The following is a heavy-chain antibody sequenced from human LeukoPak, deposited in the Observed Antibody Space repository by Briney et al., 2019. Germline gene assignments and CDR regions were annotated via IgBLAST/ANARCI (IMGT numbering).Heavy chain of an antibody. J-gene: IGHJ4*02. V-gene: IGHV4-34*01. Sequence: SETLSLTCAVYGGSFNEYYWSWIRQPPGKGLEWIGEINHSGSTNYNPSLKSRVTISVDTSKNQFSLKLTSVTAADTAVCYCATESWIQGEDYWGQGTLVTVSS. D-gene: IGHD5-18*01. CDR2: INHSGST. CDR3: ATESWIQGEDY. CDR1: GGSFNEYY.